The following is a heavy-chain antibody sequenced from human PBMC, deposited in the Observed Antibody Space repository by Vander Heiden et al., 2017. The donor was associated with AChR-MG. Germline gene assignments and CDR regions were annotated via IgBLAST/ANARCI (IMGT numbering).Heavy chain of an antibody. D-gene: IGHD3-22*01. CDR1: GYIFTGSY. V-gene: IGHV1-2*02. CDR2: ISPDSGVT. J-gene: IGHJ4*02. Sequence: QVQLVQSGAEVKKPGASVKVSCEASGYIFTGSYIHWVRQATGQGLEWMGWISPDSGVTNYAQNFRDRVTMTRDTPISTAYMELSRLRSDDTAVYYCVRDMDSRYTHVPFDYWGQGTLVTVSS. CDR3: VRDMDSRYTHVPFDY.